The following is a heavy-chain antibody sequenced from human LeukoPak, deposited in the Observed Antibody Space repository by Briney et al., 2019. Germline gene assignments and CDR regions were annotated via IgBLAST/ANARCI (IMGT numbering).Heavy chain of an antibody. CDR1: GGSISSYY. D-gene: IGHD1-26*01. Sequence: SETLSLTCTVSGGSISSYYWSWIRQPPGKGLEWIGYIYYSGSTNYNPSLKSRVTISVDTSKNQFSLKLSSVTAADTAVYYCARDSVIVGATTYYYGMDVWGQGTTVTVSS. CDR2: IYYSGST. CDR3: ARDSVIVGATTYYYGMDV. V-gene: IGHV4-59*01. J-gene: IGHJ6*02.